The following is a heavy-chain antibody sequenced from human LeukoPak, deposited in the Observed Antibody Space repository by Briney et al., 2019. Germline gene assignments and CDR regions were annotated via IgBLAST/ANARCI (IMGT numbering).Heavy chain of an antibody. CDR3: ARDLAADANGFDT. D-gene: IGHD6-13*01. Sequence: ASVKVSCKASGYTFTGYYMHWVRQAPGQGLEWMGWINPNSGGTNYAQKFQGWVTMTRDTSISTAYMELSRLRSDDTAVYYCARDLAADANGFDTWGQGTMVTVSS. J-gene: IGHJ3*02. CDR1: GYTFTGYY. V-gene: IGHV1-2*04. CDR2: INPNSGGT.